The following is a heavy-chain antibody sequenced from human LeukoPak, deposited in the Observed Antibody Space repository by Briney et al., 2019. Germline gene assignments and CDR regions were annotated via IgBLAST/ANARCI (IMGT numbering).Heavy chain of an antibody. J-gene: IGHJ4*02. V-gene: IGHV3-7*01. CDR2: LKTDGSQI. Sequence: GGSLRLSCVASGFTFSSYWMTWVRQAPGKGLEWVANLKTDGSQIYYVDSVKGRFTISRDNAKNSLYLQMNSLRAEDTAVYYCARDFSWKYWGQGTLVTVSS. CDR1: GFTFSSYW. CDR3: ARDFSWKY. D-gene: IGHD1-1*01.